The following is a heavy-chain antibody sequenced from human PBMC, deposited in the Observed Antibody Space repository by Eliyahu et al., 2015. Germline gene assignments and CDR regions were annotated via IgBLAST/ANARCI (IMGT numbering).Heavy chain of an antibody. CDR2: TYYRSKWYS. Sequence: QVQLQQSGPGLVKPSQTLSVTCAISGDXVSSNSASWNWIRQSPSRGLEWLGRTYYRSKWYSHYAVSVKSRITINPDTSKNQFSLQLRSVTLEDTAVYYCARGGSYPLDYWGQGTLVTVSS. CDR3: ARGGSYPLDY. D-gene: IGHD1-26*01. V-gene: IGHV6-1*01. J-gene: IGHJ4*02. CDR1: GDXVSSNSAS.